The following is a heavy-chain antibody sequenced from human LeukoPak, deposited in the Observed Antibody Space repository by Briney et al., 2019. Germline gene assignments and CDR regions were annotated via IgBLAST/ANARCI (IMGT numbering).Heavy chain of an antibody. V-gene: IGHV1-69*13. CDR2: IIPIFGTA. Sequence: GASVKVSCKASGGTFISYAISWVRQAPGQGLEWMGGIIPIFGTANYAQKFQGRVTITADESTSTAYMELSSLRSEDTAVYYCARGGTMATYYYYYMDVWGKGTTVTISS. CDR3: ARGGTMATYYYYYMDV. CDR1: GGTFISYA. J-gene: IGHJ6*03. D-gene: IGHD3-10*01.